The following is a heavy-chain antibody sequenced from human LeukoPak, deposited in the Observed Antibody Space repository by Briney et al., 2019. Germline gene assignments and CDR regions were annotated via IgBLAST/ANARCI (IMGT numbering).Heavy chain of an antibody. CDR3: AKDLSPYGGKPLWPDY. J-gene: IGHJ4*02. D-gene: IGHD4-23*01. V-gene: IGHV3-23*01. Sequence: GGSLRLSCAASGFTFSSYAMSWVRQAPGKGLEWVSAISGSGGSTYYADSVKGRFTISRDNSKNTLYLQMNSLRAEDTAVYYCAKDLSPYGGKPLWPDYWGQGTLVTVSS. CDR2: ISGSGGST. CDR1: GFTFSSYA.